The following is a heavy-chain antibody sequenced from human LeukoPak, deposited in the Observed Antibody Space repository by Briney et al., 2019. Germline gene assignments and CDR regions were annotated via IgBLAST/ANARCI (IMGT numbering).Heavy chain of an antibody. Sequence: GGSLRLSCATSGFTFSDYWMNWARQAPGKGLEWVANIKEDGSEEYLVDSVKGRFTISRDNANNSLYLQMNSLRAEDTAVYYCARGRTVHDYWGQGTLVTVSS. CDR2: IKEDGSEE. J-gene: IGHJ4*02. V-gene: IGHV3-7*03. CDR3: ARGRTVHDY. CDR1: GFTFSDYW. D-gene: IGHD4-17*01.